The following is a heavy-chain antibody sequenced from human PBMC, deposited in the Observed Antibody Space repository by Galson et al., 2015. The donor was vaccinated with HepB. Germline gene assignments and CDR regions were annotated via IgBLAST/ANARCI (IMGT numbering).Heavy chain of an antibody. Sequence: SLRLSCAASGFTFSSYWMSWVRQAPGKGLEWVANIKQDGSEKYYMDSVKGRFTISRDNAKNSLYLQMNSLRAEDTAVYYCARGSPYDYVWGSYRFTMDDAFDIWGQGTMVTVSS. V-gene: IGHV3-7*01. CDR1: GFTFSSYW. D-gene: IGHD3-16*02. J-gene: IGHJ3*02. CDR2: IKQDGSEK. CDR3: ARGSPYDYVWGSYRFTMDDAFDI.